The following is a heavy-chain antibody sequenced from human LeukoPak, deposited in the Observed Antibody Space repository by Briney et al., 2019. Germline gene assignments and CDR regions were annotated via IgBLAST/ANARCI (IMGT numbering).Heavy chain of an antibody. D-gene: IGHD3-10*01. V-gene: IGHV3-33*01. CDR2: IWFDGTNK. CDR1: GFTFSSYG. CDR3: ARRLRGSYGMDV. J-gene: IGHJ6*03. Sequence: GGSQRLSCEPSGFTFSSYGMHWVRQAPGKGLEWVAVIWFDGTNKFYADSVKGRFTISRDNSENILYLEMTSLRVEDTAVYYCARRLRGSYGMDVWGKGTTVIVSS.